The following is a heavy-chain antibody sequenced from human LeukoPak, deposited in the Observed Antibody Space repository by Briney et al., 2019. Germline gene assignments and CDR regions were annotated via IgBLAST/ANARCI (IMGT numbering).Heavy chain of an antibody. V-gene: IGHV4-59*01. J-gene: IGHJ4*02. CDR2: IYNSGST. CDR3: ASRGYYDNSAYFRN. D-gene: IGHD3-22*01. Sequence: SETLSLTCTVSGDSISIYYWSWIRQPPGKGLEWIGYIYNSGSTNYNPSLKSRVTISVDTSKNQFSLNLTSVTAADTAVYFCASRGYYDNSAYFRNWGQGTLVTVSS. CDR1: GDSISIYY.